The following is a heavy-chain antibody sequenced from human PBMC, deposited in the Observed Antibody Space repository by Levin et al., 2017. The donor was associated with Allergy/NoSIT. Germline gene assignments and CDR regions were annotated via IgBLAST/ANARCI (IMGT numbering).Heavy chain of an antibody. Sequence: GGSLRLSCAASGFTFSSCWMSWVRQAPGKGLEWVANMNQDGGVKNYVDSVKGRFTISRDNAKNSLYLQMNSLRDDDTAVYYCARDTSIRKAGQDYWGQGALVTVSS. CDR3: ARDTSIRKAGQDY. V-gene: IGHV3-7*01. CDR2: MNQDGGVK. J-gene: IGHJ4*02. D-gene: IGHD6-13*01. CDR1: GFTFSSCW.